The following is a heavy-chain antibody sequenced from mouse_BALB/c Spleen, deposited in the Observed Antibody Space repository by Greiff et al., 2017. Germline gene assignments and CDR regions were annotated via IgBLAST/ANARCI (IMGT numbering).Heavy chain of an antibody. CDR3: AREAPPFDY. V-gene: IGHV3-6*02. CDR1: GYSITSGYY. CDR2: ISYDGSN. J-gene: IGHJ2*01. Sequence: EVQRVESGPGLVKPSQSLSLTCSVTGYSITSGYYWNWIRQFPGNKLEWMGYISYDGSNNYNPSLKNRISITRDTSKNQFFLKLNSVTTEDTATYYCAREAPPFDYWGQGTTLTVSS.